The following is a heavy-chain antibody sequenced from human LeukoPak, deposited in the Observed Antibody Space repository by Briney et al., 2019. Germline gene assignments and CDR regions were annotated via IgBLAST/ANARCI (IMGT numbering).Heavy chain of an antibody. J-gene: IGHJ4*02. CDR2: VTRGGQTT. D-gene: IGHD3-9*01. V-gene: IGHV3-23*01. CDR3: AKDSPSCSGKDCLLCDF. Sequence: GGSLRLSCAPSRFTFTSFAMSWVRQAPGKGLEWVSTVTRGGQTTYYADSVKGRFTISRDNSKNTVYLQMNTLRAEDTAVYYCAKDSPSCSGKDCLLCDFWGQGTLVTVSS. CDR1: RFTFTSFA.